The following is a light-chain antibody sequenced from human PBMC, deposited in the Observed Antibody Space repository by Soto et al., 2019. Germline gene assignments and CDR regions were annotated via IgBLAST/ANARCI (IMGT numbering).Light chain of an antibody. J-gene: IGLJ2*01. CDR3: AAWDDSRTGVV. Sequence: QSVLTQPPSASGTPGQRVTISCSGSSSNIGSNTVNWYQQLPGTAPKLLIYSNNQRPSGVPDRFSGSKSGTSASLAISGLQSEDEADYYCAAWDDSRTGVVFGGGTKLTVL. CDR1: SSNIGSNT. CDR2: SNN. V-gene: IGLV1-44*01.